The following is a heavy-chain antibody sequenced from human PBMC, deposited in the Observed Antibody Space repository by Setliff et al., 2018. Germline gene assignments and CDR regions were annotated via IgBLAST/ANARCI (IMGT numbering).Heavy chain of an antibody. V-gene: IGHV5-51*01. D-gene: IGHD1-7*01. J-gene: IGHJ5*02. Sequence: PGESLKISCKGSGYSFSYFWIGWVRQMPGKGLEWMGIIYPGDSDTRYSPSFQGQVTISADKSISTAYLQWSSLKASDTAMYYCARHGLELRPYYNWFDPWGQGTLVTVSS. CDR2: IYPGDSDT. CDR1: GYSFSYFW. CDR3: ARHGLELRPYYNWFDP.